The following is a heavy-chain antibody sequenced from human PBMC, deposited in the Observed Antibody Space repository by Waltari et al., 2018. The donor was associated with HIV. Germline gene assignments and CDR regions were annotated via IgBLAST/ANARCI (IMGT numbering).Heavy chain of an antibody. J-gene: IGHJ4*02. CDR1: GFSFSDYA. CDR3: ARDLQATVAVDYFDF. CDR2: VWYDGTNK. Sequence: QVQLVESGGGMVQPGGSLRLSCAATGFSFSDYAMHWVRQAPGKGLWWVAGVWYDGTNKYYADSVKGRFLISRDNSKRTLYLQMNHLTAEDTAVYYCARDLQATVAVDYFDFWGQGTLVTISS. V-gene: IGHV3-33*01.